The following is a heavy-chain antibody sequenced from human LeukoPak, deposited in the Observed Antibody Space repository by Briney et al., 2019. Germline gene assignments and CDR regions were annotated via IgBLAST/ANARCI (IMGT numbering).Heavy chain of an antibody. CDR3: PRGSSGPDY. CDR1: GFTFSSYA. J-gene: IGHJ4*02. V-gene: IGHV3-23*01. Sequence: GGSLRLSCAASGFTFSSYAMSWVRQAPGKGLEWVSSISASGGSTYYADSVKGRFTISRDNLKNTLHLQMNNLRAEDTAVYYCPRGSSGPDYWGQGTLVTVSS. D-gene: IGHD6-19*01. CDR2: ISASGGST.